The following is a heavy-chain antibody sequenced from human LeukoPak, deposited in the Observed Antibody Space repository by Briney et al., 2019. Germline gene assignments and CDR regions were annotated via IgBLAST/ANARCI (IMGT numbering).Heavy chain of an antibody. CDR3: ARGGNGDLPLDY. V-gene: IGHV3-66*01. Sequence: GGSLRLSCAASGFTVSSYYMSWVRQAPGKGLEWVSVIYTGGSTYYADSVKGRFTISRGNSKNTLYLQMNSLRAEDTAVYYCARGGNGDLPLDYWGQGTLVTVSS. CDR1: GFTVSSYY. CDR2: IYTGGST. D-gene: IGHD4-17*01. J-gene: IGHJ4*02.